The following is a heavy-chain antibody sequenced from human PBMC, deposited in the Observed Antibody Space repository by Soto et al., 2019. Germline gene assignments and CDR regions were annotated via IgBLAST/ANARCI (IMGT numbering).Heavy chain of an antibody. D-gene: IGHD3-10*01. CDR1: GFTFSIYS. CDR3: ATYYGSGSYFPDHYYYGMDV. Sequence: PGGSLRLSCAASGFTFSIYSMNWVRQAPGKGLEWISYISSTSSTIYYADSVKGRFTISRDNAKNSLYLQMNSLRAEDTAVYYCATYYGSGSYFPDHYYYGMDVWGQGTTVTSP. V-gene: IGHV3-48*01. J-gene: IGHJ6*02. CDR2: ISSTSSTI.